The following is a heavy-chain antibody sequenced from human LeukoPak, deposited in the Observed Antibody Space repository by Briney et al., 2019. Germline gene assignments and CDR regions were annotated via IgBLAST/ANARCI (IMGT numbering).Heavy chain of an antibody. J-gene: IGHJ4*02. CDR2: IYHSGST. CDR1: GYSISSNYY. V-gene: IGHV4-38-2*02. D-gene: IGHD5-18*01. Sequence: SETLSLTCTVSGYSISSNYYWGWIRQPPGKGLEWIGSIYHSGSTYYNPSLKSRVTISVDTSKNQFSLKLSSVTAADTAVYYCAREKELWLPVHKNYFDYWGQGTLVTVSS. CDR3: AREKELWLPVHKNYFDY.